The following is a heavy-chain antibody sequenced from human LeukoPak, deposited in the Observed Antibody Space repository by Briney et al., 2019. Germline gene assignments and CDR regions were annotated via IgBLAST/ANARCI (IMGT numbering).Heavy chain of an antibody. CDR1: GSTFSSYW. CDR2: IKQDGSEK. CDR3: ARFLDYYYGMDV. J-gene: IGHJ6*02. Sequence: GGSLRLSCAASGSTFSSYWMSWVRQAPGKGLEWVANIKQDGSEKYYVDSVKGRFTISRDNAKNSLNLQMNSLRAEDTAVYYCARFLDYYYGMDVWGQGTTVTVSS. V-gene: IGHV3-7*03.